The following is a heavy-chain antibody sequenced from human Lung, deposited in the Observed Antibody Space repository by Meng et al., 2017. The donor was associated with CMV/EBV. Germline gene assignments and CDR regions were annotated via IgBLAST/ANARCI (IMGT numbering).Heavy chain of an antibody. CDR3: AREQGAMGGNYYYALDV. D-gene: IGHD2-2*01. Sequence: ESXKISXAASGFIFRNYWMTWVRQAPGKGLEWVANIKEDGSEKSYVDSVKGRFTISRDNAKNSLSLEMNSLGAEDMAVYYCAREQGAMGGNYYYALDVWGQWPTVTVSS. V-gene: IGHV3-7*01. CDR1: GFIFRNYW. CDR2: IKEDGSEK. J-gene: IGHJ6*02.